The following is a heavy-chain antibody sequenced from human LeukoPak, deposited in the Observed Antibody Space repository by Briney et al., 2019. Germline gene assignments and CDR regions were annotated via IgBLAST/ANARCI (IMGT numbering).Heavy chain of an antibody. J-gene: IGHJ6*03. Sequence: SGGSLRLSCAASGLSVSSNYMTWVRQAPGKGLEWVSVIYSGGPTYYADSVKDRFTISRDNSKNTVYLQMNSLRVEDTAVYYCARGDLRINRMDVWGEGTTVTVSS. CDR2: IYSGGPT. CDR3: ARGDLRINRMDV. D-gene: IGHD2-15*01. V-gene: IGHV3-66*02. CDR1: GLSVSSNY.